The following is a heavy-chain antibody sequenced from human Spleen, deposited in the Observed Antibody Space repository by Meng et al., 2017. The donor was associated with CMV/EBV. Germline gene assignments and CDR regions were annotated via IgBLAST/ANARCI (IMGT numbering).Heavy chain of an antibody. CDR1: GFTFDDYT. Sequence: GSLRLSCAASGFTFDDYTMHWVRQAPGKGLEWVSLISWDGGSTYYADSVKGRFTISRDNSKNSLYLQMNSLRTEDTALYYCAKDMKMADYYYGMDVWGQGTTVTVSS. CDR2: ISWDGGST. J-gene: IGHJ6*02. CDR3: AKDMKMADYYYGMDV. V-gene: IGHV3-43*01. D-gene: IGHD5-24*01.